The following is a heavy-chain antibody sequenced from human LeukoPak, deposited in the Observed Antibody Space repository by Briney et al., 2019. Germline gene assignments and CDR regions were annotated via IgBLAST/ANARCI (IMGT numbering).Heavy chain of an antibody. Sequence: GGSLRLSCAVSGFTFSTYWMTWVRQAPGKGLEWVANIKQDGSEKYYVDSVKGRFTISRDNAKNSLHLQMNSLRAEDTAVYYCAREGSGSYPMDAFDIWGQGTMVTVSS. D-gene: IGHD1-26*01. J-gene: IGHJ3*02. CDR1: GFTFSTYW. CDR3: AREGSGSYPMDAFDI. CDR2: IKQDGSEK. V-gene: IGHV3-7*01.